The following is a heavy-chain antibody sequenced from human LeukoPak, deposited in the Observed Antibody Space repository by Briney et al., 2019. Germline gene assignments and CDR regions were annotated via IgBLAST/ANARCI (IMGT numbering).Heavy chain of an antibody. Sequence: SETLSPTCTVSGGSISSYYWSWIRQPPGKGLEWIGYIYYSGSTNYNPSLKSRVTISVDTSKNQFSLKLSSVTAADTAVYYCARGNLAYCGSDCYPLFDYWGQGTLVTVSS. V-gene: IGHV4-59*01. CDR1: GGSISSYY. CDR2: IYYSGST. CDR3: ARGNLAYCGSDCYPLFDY. J-gene: IGHJ4*02. D-gene: IGHD2-21*02.